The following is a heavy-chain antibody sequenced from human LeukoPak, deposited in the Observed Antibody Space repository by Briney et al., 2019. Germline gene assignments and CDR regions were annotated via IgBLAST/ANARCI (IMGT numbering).Heavy chain of an antibody. Sequence: PGGSLRLSCAASGFTFNTYTMNWVRQAPGKGLEWVSAITGSTKYIPSNIYYADAVQGRFTISRDDAKNSLYLQMNSLRAEDTAVYYCARVQLTTLGVPYYFDYWGQGTLVTVSS. V-gene: IGHV3-21*01. D-gene: IGHD1-1*01. CDR2: ITGSTKYI. CDR3: ARVQLTTLGVPYYFDY. J-gene: IGHJ4*02. CDR1: GFTFNTYT.